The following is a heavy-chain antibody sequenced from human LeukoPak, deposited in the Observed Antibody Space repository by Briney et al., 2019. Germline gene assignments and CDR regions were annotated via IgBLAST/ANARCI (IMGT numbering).Heavy chain of an antibody. CDR3: AKGRVGGDYYFDY. CDR1: GFTFSSYA. J-gene: IGHJ4*02. CDR2: ISGSGGST. V-gene: IGHV3-23*01. Sequence: TGGSLRLSCAASGFTFSSYAMSWVRQAPGKGLEWVSAISGSGGSTYYADSVKGRFTISRDNSKNTLYLQMNSLRAEDTAVYYCAKGRVGGDYYFDYWGQGTLVTVSS. D-gene: IGHD4-17*01.